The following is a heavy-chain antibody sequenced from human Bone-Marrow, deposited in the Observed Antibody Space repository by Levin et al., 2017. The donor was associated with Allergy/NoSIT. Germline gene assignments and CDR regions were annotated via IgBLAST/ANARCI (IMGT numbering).Heavy chain of an antibody. CDR1: GFTFDDYA. CDR3: AKDPYSSSSNYYYGMDV. Sequence: QPGGSLRLSCAASGFTFDDYAMHWVRQAPGKGLEWVSGISWNSGSIGYADSVKGRFTISRDNAKNSLYLQMNSLRAEDTALYYCAKDPYSSSSNYYYGMDVWGQGTTVTVSS. V-gene: IGHV3-9*01. CDR2: ISWNSGSI. J-gene: IGHJ6*02. D-gene: IGHD6-13*01.